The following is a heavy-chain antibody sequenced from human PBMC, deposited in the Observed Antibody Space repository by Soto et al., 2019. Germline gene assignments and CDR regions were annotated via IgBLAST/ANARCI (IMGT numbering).Heavy chain of an antibody. CDR1: GYTFTSYG. V-gene: IGHV1-18*01. Sequence: QVQLVQSGAEVKKPGASVKVSCKASGYTFTSYGISWMRQAPGQGLEWMGWISAYNGNTNYAQKLQVRVTITPDTSTSTAYMELKSRRSDDTAVYYCAREGSHPGWFDPWGQGTLVTVSS. CDR2: ISAYNGNT. CDR3: AREGSHPGWFDP. J-gene: IGHJ5*02. D-gene: IGHD1-26*01.